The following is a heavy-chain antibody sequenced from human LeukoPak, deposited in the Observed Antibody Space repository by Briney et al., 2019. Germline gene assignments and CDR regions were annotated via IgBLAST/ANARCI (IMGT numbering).Heavy chain of an antibody. Sequence: ASVKVSCKASGGTFSSYAISWVRQAPGQGLEWMGGIIPIFGTANYAQKFQGRVTITAYESTSTAYMELSSLRSEDTAVYYCARDRGPYYGSGSHSFDYWGQGTLVTVSS. CDR3: ARDRGPYYGSGSHSFDY. CDR2: IIPIFGTA. V-gene: IGHV1-69*13. J-gene: IGHJ4*02. CDR1: GGTFSSYA. D-gene: IGHD3-10*01.